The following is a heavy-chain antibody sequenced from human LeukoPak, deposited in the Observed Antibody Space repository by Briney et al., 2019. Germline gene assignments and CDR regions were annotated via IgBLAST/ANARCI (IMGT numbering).Heavy chain of an antibody. CDR1: GFTSSSNN. J-gene: IGHJ4*02. Sequence: GGSLRLSCAASGFTSSSNNMNWVRQAPGKGLEWVSYISRSSSTIYYADSVKGRFTISRDNAKNSLYLQMNSLRAEDTAVYHCARGDNWNYFDYWGQGTLVTVSS. V-gene: IGHV3-48*04. CDR3: ARGDNWNYFDY. CDR2: ISRSSSTI. D-gene: IGHD3-16*01.